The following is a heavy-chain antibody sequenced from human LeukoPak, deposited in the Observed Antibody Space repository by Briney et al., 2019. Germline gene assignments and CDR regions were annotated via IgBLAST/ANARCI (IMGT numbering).Heavy chain of an antibody. CDR3: ARLGLYYYYMDV. CDR1: GFTFSTYG. D-gene: IGHD3-10*01. CDR2: ISYDGCNK. Sequence: GRSLRLSCAASGFTFSTYGMHCVRQAPGKGLEWVAVISYDGCNKYYADSVKGRFTISRDYSKNTLYLQMNSLRAEDTAVYYCARLGLYYYYMDVWGKGTTVTVSS. V-gene: IGHV3-30*03. J-gene: IGHJ6*03.